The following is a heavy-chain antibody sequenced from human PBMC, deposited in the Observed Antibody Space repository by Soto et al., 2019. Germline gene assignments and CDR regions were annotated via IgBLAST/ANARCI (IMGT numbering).Heavy chain of an antibody. Sequence: PGGSLRLSCAASGFTFSSYGMHWVRQAPGKGLEWVAVIWYDGGNKYYADSVKGRFTISRDNSKNTLYLQMNSLRAEDTAVYYCARDRDIALDLNYWGQGTLVTVSS. J-gene: IGHJ4*02. CDR3: ARDRDIALDLNY. D-gene: IGHD1-1*01. V-gene: IGHV3-33*01. CDR1: GFTFSSYG. CDR2: IWYDGGNK.